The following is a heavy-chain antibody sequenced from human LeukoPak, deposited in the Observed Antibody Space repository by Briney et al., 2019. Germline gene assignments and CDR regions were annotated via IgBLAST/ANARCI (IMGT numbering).Heavy chain of an antibody. CDR2: IIPILGIA. J-gene: IGHJ6*02. V-gene: IGHV1-69*04. D-gene: IGHD3-3*01. Sequence: GASVKVSCKASGGTFSSYAISWVRQAPGQGLEWMGRIIPILGIANYAQKFQGRVTITADKSTSTAYMELSSLRSEDTAVYYCARAYKDFWSGYYIARLVGGMDVWGQGTTVTVSS. CDR1: GGTFSSYA. CDR3: ARAYKDFWSGYYIARLVGGMDV.